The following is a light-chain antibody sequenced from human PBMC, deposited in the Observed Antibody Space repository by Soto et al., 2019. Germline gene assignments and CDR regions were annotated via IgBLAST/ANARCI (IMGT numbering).Light chain of an antibody. Sequence: DIQMTQSHSTLSGSVGDRVTMTVRASQTISSWLAWYQQKPGKAPKLLIYKASTLKSGVPSRFSGSGSGTEFTLTISSLQPDDFATYYCQHYNSYSEAFGQGTKVDI. V-gene: IGKV1-5*03. CDR3: QHYNSYSEA. CDR1: QTISSW. CDR2: KAS. J-gene: IGKJ1*01.